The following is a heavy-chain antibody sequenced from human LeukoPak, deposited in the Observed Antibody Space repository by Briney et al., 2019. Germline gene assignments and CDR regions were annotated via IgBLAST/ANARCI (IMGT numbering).Heavy chain of an antibody. Sequence: PSETLSLTCTVSGYSISSGYYWGWIRQPPGKGLEWIGSIYNSGSTYYNPPLKSRVTISVDTSKNQFSPKLSPVTAADTAVYYCARGRLSMVRGITNFDYWGQGTLVTVSS. D-gene: IGHD3-10*01. J-gene: IGHJ4*02. CDR2: IYNSGST. CDR3: ARGRLSMVRGITNFDY. V-gene: IGHV4-38-2*02. CDR1: GYSISSGYY.